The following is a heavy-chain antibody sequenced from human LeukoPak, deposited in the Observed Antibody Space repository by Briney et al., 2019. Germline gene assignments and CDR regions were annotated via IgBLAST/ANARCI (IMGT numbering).Heavy chain of an antibody. D-gene: IGHD3-22*01. CDR3: ARSPYYYDSSGLDY. J-gene: IGHJ4*02. V-gene: IGHV1-69*02. Sequence: GASVKVSCKASGGTFSSYTISWVRQAPGQGLEWMGRIIPILDIANYAQKFQGKVTITADKSTSTAYMELSSLRSEDTAVYYCARSPYYYDSSGLDYWGRGTLVTVSS. CDR2: IIPILDIA. CDR1: GGTFSSYT.